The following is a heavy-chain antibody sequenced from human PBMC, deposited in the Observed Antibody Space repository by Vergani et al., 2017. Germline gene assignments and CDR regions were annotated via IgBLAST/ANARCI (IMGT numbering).Heavy chain of an antibody. CDR1: GVSIGSNSYY. J-gene: IGHJ4*02. CDR3: TRQFWGGGGYRFDH. V-gene: IGHV4-39*01. D-gene: IGHD5-18*01. CDR2: IYYTGTT. Sequence: QLQLQESGPGLVKPSETLSLTCTVPGVSIGSNSYYWGWIRQPPGKGLEWIGTIYYTGTTYYNEAHKSRLTISVDTSKNQFSLNLTSVTAADTAVYYCTRQFWGGGGYRFDHWGQGTLVTVSS.